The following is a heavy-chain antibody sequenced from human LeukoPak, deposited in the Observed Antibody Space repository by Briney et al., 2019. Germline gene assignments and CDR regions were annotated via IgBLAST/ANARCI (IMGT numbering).Heavy chain of an antibody. CDR3: AREVIAVAGRFDY. J-gene: IGHJ4*02. Sequence: ASVKVSCKASGYTFTGYYMHWVRQAPGQGLEWMGWTNPNSGGTNYAQKFHGRGTMTRDTSISTAYMELSRLRSDDTAVYYCAREVIAVAGRFDYWGQGTLVTVSS. CDR2: TNPNSGGT. D-gene: IGHD6-19*01. V-gene: IGHV1-2*02. CDR1: GYTFTGYY.